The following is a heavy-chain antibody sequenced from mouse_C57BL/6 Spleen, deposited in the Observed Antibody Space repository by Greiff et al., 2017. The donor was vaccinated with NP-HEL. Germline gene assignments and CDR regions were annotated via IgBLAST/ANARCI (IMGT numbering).Heavy chain of an antibody. CDR3: ARLGLRRGYFDY. Sequence: QVQLQQSGAELVMPGASVKLSCTASGYTFTSYWMHWVQQRPGQGLEWIGEIDPSDSYTNYNQKFSGKSPLTVDKSSSTAYIQLRSVTSEDSAVYYCARLGLRRGYFDYWGKGTTLTVSS. CDR2: IDPSDSYT. V-gene: IGHV1-69*01. J-gene: IGHJ2*01. D-gene: IGHD2-4*01. CDR1: GYTFTSYW.